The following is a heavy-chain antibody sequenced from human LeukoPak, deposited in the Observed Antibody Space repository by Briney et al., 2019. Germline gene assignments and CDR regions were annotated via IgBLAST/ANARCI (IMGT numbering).Heavy chain of an antibody. CDR2: INHSGST. D-gene: IGHD6-13*01. CDR3: ARESRAAAGTGYYYGMDV. CDR1: GGSFSGYY. Sequence: SETLSLTCAVYGGSFSGYYWSWIRQPPGKGLEWIGEINHSGSTNYNPSLKSRVTISVGTSKNQFSLKLSSVTAADTAVYYCARESRAAAGTGYYYGMDVWGQGTTVTVSS. J-gene: IGHJ6*02. V-gene: IGHV4-34*01.